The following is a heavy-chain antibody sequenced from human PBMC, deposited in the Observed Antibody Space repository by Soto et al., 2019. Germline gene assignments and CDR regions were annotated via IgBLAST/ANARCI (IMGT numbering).Heavy chain of an antibody. CDR2: ISSDESNK. V-gene: IGHV3-30-3*01. Sequence: QVQLVESGGGVVQPGRSPRLSCGASGFIFSNYAMYWVRQAPGKGLEWVAVISSDESNKYYADSVKGRFTISRDKSKNTLYLQMNSLRAEDTAMYYCARGPGYCGGSSCYGDYYYGMDVWGQGTTVTVSS. D-gene: IGHD2-15*01. J-gene: IGHJ6*02. CDR1: GFIFSNYA. CDR3: ARGPGYCGGSSCYGDYYYGMDV.